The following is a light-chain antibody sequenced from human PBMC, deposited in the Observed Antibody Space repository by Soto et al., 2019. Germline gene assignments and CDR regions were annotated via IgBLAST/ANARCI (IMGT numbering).Light chain of an antibody. V-gene: IGKV1D-16*01. CDR3: QQYKTYPLT. CDR1: QGISSW. Sequence: DFQMTQSPSSLSASVGDRVVITCRASQGISSWLAWYQQKPGSAPKSLIYGASYLQDGVPARFSGDGSGIEFTLTISNLQPEDFATYYCQQYKTYPLTFGGGTKVEI. J-gene: IGKJ4*01. CDR2: GAS.